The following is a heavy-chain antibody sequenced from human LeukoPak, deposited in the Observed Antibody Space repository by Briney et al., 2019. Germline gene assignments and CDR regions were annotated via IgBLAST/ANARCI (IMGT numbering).Heavy chain of an antibody. CDR3: ARAVTMVRGSWFDP. J-gene: IGHJ5*02. D-gene: IGHD3-10*01. V-gene: IGHV1-69*13. CDR1: GYTFTSYG. Sequence: SVKVSCKASGYTFTSYGISWVRQAPGQGLEWMGGIIPIFGTANYAQKFQGRVTITADESTSTAYMELSSLRSEDTAVYYCARAVTMVRGSWFDPWGQGTLVTVSS. CDR2: IIPIFGTA.